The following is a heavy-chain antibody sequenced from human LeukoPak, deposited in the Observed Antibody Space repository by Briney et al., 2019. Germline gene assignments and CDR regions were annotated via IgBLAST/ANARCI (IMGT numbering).Heavy chain of an antibody. CDR1: GFIFGGYV. V-gene: IGHV3-23*01. J-gene: IGHJ4*02. Sequence: GGSLRLSCAAPGFIFGGYVMNWVRQAPGKGLEWVSSITGGGDSIHYADSVKGRFTISRDNSKNTVFLHIAGLRAEDTAVYYCAKDLVVPAATPDDYWGQGTLVTVSS. CDR2: ITGGGDSI. D-gene: IGHD2-2*01. CDR3: AKDLVVPAATPDDY.